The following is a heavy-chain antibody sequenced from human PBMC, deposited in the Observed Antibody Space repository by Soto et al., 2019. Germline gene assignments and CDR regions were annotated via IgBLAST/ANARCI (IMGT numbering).Heavy chain of an antibody. CDR1: GFTFSSYS. CDR2: ISSSSSYI. J-gene: IGHJ6*02. Sequence: EVQLVESGGGLVKPGGSRRLSCAASGFTFSSYSMNWVRQATGEGLEWVSSISSSSSYIYYSDSVKGRFTISRDNAKNSLYLQLNSLRAEDTAVYYCARVGGWRIVVAGAMDVWGQGTTVTVSS. CDR3: ARVGGWRIVVAGAMDV. D-gene: IGHD6-13*01. V-gene: IGHV3-21*02.